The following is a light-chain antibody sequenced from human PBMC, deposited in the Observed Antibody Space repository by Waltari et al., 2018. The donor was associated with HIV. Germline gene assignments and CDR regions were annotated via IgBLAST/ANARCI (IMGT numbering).Light chain of an antibody. J-gene: IGLJ3*02. V-gene: IGLV2-14*01. Sequence: QSALTQPASVSGSPGQSITISCTGTSSDVGGYNYVSWYQQHPGKAPKLMIYEVSNRPSGVSNRFPGSKAGNTASLTISGLQSEDEADYYCQTWGTGLRVFGGGTKLTVL. CDR2: EVS. CDR1: SSDVGGYNY. CDR3: QTWGTGLRV.